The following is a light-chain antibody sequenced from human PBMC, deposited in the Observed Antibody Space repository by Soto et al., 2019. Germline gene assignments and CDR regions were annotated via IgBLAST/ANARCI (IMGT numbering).Light chain of an antibody. CDR3: SSYAASNNFSFV. V-gene: IGLV2-8*01. J-gene: IGLJ3*02. Sequence: QSALTQPPSASGSPGQSVTISCTGTSSAVGGYNYVSWYQQYPGRAPKLMIYEVTKRPSGVPDRFSGSKSGNTASLTVSGLQADDEDDYYCSSYAASNNFSFVFVGGTKVTFL. CDR2: EVT. CDR1: SSAVGGYNY.